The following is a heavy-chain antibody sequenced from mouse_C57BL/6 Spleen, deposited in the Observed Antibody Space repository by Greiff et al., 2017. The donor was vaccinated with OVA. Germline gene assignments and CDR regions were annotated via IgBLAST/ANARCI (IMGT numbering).Heavy chain of an antibody. J-gene: IGHJ1*03. Sequence: VQLQESGPELVKPGASVKISCKASGYAFSSSWMNWVKQRPGKGLEWIGRIYPGDGDTNYNGKFKGKATLTADKSSSTAYMQLSSLTSEDSAVYIGARQDYGSSYDWYFDVWGTGTTVTVSS. CDR3: ARQDYGSSYDWYFDV. CDR2: IYPGDGDT. CDR1: GYAFSSSW. V-gene: IGHV1-82*01. D-gene: IGHD1-1*01.